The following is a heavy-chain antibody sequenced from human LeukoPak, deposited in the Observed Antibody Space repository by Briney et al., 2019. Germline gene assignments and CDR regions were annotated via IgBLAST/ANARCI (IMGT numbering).Heavy chain of an antibody. CDR3: VKGFPHYYDSSGFGAFDV. D-gene: IGHD3-22*01. CDR1: GFTFSFYA. V-gene: IGHV3-64D*09. CDR2: ISSNGGNT. Sequence: PGGSLRLSCSASGFTFSFYAMGWVRQAPGKGLEYVSAISSNGGNTYYADSVKGRFTISRDNSKNTLYLQMNSLRADDRAVYYCVKGFPHYYDSSGFGAFDVWGQGTIVTVSS. J-gene: IGHJ3*01.